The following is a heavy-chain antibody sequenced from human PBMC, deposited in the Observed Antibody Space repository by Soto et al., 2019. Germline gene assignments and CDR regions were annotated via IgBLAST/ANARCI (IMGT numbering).Heavy chain of an antibody. CDR2: IYPGDSDT. CDR3: ARRKDWFDP. CDR1: GDKFDNFW. J-gene: IGHJ5*02. V-gene: IGHV5-51*01. Sequence: GESLKISCQGSGDKFDNFWIGWVRQMPGKGLEWMGIIYPGDSDTRYSPSFQGQVTISADKSISTAYLQWSSLKASDTAMYYCARRKDWFDPWGQGTLVTVSS.